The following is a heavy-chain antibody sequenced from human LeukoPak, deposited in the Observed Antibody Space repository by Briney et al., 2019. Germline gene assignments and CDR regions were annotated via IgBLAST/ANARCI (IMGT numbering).Heavy chain of an antibody. Sequence: PGGSLRRSCAASGFTFSSYWMHWVRQAPGKGLVWVSRINSDGSSTSYADSVKGRFTISRDNAKNTLYMQMNSLRAEDTAVYYCASDATTTIFNYWGQGTLVTVSS. CDR1: GFTFSSYW. V-gene: IGHV3-74*01. D-gene: IGHD1-26*01. J-gene: IGHJ4*02. CDR2: INSDGSST. CDR3: ASDATTTIFNY.